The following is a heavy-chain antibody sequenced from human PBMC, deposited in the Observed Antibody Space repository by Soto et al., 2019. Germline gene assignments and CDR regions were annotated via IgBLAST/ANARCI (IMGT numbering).Heavy chain of an antibody. D-gene: IGHD6-19*01. V-gene: IGHV3-21*01. CDR1: GFTFSSYS. CDR3: ARGIAVAGTERFDS. Sequence: EVQLVESGGGLVKPGGSLRLSCAASGFTFSSYSMNWVRQAPGKGLEWVSSISSSSSYIYYADSVKGRFTISRDNAKNSLYLQMNSLRAEDTAVYYCARGIAVAGTERFDSWGQGTLVTVSS. J-gene: IGHJ4*02. CDR2: ISSSSSYI.